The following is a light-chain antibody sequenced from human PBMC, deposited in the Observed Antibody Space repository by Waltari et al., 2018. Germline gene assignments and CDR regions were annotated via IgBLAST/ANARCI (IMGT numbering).Light chain of an antibody. J-gene: IGLJ3*02. V-gene: IGLV3-10*01. CDR1: ALPKKY. Sequence: YELTQPPSVSVSPGQTARITCSGAALPKKYAFWYQQKSGQAPVLVIYDDDKRPSGIPERLSGSSSGSMATLTITGAQVGDEADYYCYSADGSGDLGVFGGGTKVTVL. CDR2: DDD. CDR3: YSADGSGDLGV.